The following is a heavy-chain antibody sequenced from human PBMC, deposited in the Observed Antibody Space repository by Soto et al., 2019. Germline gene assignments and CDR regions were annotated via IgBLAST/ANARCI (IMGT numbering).Heavy chain of an antibody. Sequence: QVQLVQSGAELRKPGASVTVSCRSSGDSFNDYYIHWVRQAPGQGFEWMGWINPNGGVTKYAQKFQGGVSMTRDTSIRTDYMQLSRLRSDDTAVYYCARESAVATATLDYYYFYMDVWGTGTTVTVSS. CDR1: GDSFNDYY. CDR2: INPNGGVT. D-gene: IGHD5-12*01. CDR3: ARESAVATATLDYYYFYMDV. J-gene: IGHJ6*03. V-gene: IGHV1-2*02.